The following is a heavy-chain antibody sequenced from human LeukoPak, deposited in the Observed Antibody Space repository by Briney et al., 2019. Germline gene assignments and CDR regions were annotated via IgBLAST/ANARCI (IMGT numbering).Heavy chain of an antibody. J-gene: IGHJ3*02. CDR3: ARRLGLRWDLQAFDI. D-gene: IGHD4-23*01. Sequence: ASVKVSYKSSGYTFTSYDINWVRQATGQGLEWMGWMNPNSGNTGYAQKFQGRVTMTRNTSISTAYMELSSLRSEDTAVYYCARRLGLRWDLQAFDIWGQGTMVTVSS. CDR1: GYTFTSYD. CDR2: MNPNSGNT. V-gene: IGHV1-8*01.